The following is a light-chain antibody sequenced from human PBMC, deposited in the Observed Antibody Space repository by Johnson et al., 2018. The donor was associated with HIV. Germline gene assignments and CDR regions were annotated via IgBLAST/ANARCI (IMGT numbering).Light chain of an antibody. Sequence: QSILTQPPSVSAAPGQKVTISCSGSSSNIGNNYVSWYQQLPGTAPKLLIYENNKRPLGIPDRFSGSKSGTSATLGITGLQTGAEADFYCGTWDTSLSAFVFGTGTKVTV. J-gene: IGLJ1*01. CDR3: GTWDTSLSAFV. V-gene: IGLV1-51*02. CDR2: ENN. CDR1: SSNIGNNY.